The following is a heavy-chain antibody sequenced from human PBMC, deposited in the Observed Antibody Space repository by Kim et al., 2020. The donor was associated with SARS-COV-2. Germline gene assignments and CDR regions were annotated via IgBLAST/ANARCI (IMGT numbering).Heavy chain of an antibody. J-gene: IGHJ4*02. CDR3: AIFTGYSRTFDY. V-gene: IGHV4-59*01. Sequence: NYTPSLKSRVTISVDTSKNQFSLKLSSVTAADTAVYYCAIFTGYSRTFDYWGQGTLVTVSS. D-gene: IGHD6-13*01.